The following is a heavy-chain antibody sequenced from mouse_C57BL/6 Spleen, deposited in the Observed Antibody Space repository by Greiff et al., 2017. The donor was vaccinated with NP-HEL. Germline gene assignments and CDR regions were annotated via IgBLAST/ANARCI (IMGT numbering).Heavy chain of an antibody. Sequence: EVKLQESGGGLVKPGGSLKLSCAASGFTFSDYGMHWVRQAPEKGLEWVAYISSGSSTIYYADTVKGRFTISRDNAKNTLFLQMTSLRSEDTAMYYCAREATVVARYFDYWGQGTTLTVSS. CDR1: GFTFSDYG. D-gene: IGHD1-1*01. CDR2: ISSGSSTI. J-gene: IGHJ2*01. CDR3: AREATVVARYFDY. V-gene: IGHV5-17*01.